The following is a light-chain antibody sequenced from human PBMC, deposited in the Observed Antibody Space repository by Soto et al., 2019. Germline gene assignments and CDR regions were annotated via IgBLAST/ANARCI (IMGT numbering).Light chain of an antibody. Sequence: QPALTQPPSASGTPGQRVTISCSGSRSNIGSNTVNWYQQLPGTAPKLLIYSNNQRPSGVPDRFSGSKSGTSASLAISGLQSEDEADYYCAAWDDSLNGYVFGTGTKVTVL. V-gene: IGLV1-44*01. J-gene: IGLJ1*01. CDR3: AAWDDSLNGYV. CDR2: SNN. CDR1: RSNIGSNT.